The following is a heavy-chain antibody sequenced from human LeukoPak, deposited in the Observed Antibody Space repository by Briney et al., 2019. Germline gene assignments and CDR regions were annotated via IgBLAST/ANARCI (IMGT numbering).Heavy chain of an antibody. CDR3: VKDPWGVDH. CDR2: INDNGKSI. V-gene: IGHV3-64D*06. Sequence: GGSLRLSCLGSGFTFSSYVMHWIRQAPGKGLEYVSAINDNGKSIYYADSVKGRFTISRDNSKNTLYLQMSSPRPEDTAVYYCVKDPWGVDHWGQGTLVTVSS. J-gene: IGHJ5*02. D-gene: IGHD7-27*01. CDR1: GFTFSSYV.